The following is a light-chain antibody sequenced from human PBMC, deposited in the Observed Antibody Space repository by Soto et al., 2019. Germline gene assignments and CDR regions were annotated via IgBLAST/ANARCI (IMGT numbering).Light chain of an antibody. J-gene: IGKJ5*01. V-gene: IGKV3D-20*02. CDR1: QTVTNNY. CDR3: QQRNNWPPIT. CDR2: GAS. Sequence: EIVLTQSPGTLSLSPGDRATLSCRASQTVTNNYLAWYQQRPGLAPRLLIYGASSRATGIPDRFSGSGSGTDFTLTIDNLEPEDFAIYYCQQRNNWPPITFGQGTRLEIK.